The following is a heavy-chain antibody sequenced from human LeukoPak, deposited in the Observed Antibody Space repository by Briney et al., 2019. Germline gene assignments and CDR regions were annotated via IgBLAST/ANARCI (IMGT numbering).Heavy chain of an antibody. CDR3: AREVIAAAGSWFDP. J-gene: IGHJ5*02. D-gene: IGHD6-13*01. CDR2: IIPILGIA. V-gene: IGHV1-69*04. CDR1: GGTFSSYA. Sequence: ASVKVSCKASGGTFSSYAISWVRQAPGQGLEWMGRIIPILGIANYAQKFQGRVTITADKSTSTAYMELSSLRSGDTAVYYCAREVIAAAGSWFDPWGQGTLVTVSS.